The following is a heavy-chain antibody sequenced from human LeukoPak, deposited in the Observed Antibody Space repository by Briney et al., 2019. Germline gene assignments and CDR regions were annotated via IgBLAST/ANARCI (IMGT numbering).Heavy chain of an antibody. CDR2: IYSGGST. V-gene: IGHV3-66*04. D-gene: IGHD2-2*01. Sequence: GGSLRLSCAASGFTVSSNYMSWVRQAPGKGLEWVSVIYSGGSTYYADSVKGRFTISRDNAKNTLFLQMNSLRAEDTAVYYCVRPSSSTITWGQGTLVTVSS. CDR3: VRPSSSTIT. CDR1: GFTVSSNY. J-gene: IGHJ5*02.